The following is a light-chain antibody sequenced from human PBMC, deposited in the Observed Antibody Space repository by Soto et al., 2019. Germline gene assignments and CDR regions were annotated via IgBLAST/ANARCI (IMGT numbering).Light chain of an antibody. J-gene: IGKJ1*01. CDR2: GAS. V-gene: IGKV3-20*01. CDR1: QTFSSSY. Sequence: EIGLTQSPGTLSLSPGERVTLSCRASQTFSSSYLAWYQQKPGQAPRLLIYGASSRATGIPDRFSGSGSGPDFTITSSRLEPEDFAVYYRQQDGNSPPAFGQGTKVEI. CDR3: QQDGNSPPA.